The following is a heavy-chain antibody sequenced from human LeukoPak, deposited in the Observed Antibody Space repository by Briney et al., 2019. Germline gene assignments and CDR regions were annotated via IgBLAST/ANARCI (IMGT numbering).Heavy chain of an antibody. J-gene: IGHJ3*02. CDR1: GGSVNSGSYY. CDR3: ARDRPIGIAASGTYDI. Sequence: SETLSLTCTVSGGSVNSGSYYWSWIRQPPGKGLEWIGYIYYSGSTNYNPSLKSRVTISVDTPKNQFSLKLTSVTAADTAVYYCARDRPIGIAASGTYDIWGQGTMVTVSS. CDR2: IYYSGST. D-gene: IGHD6-13*01. V-gene: IGHV4-61*01.